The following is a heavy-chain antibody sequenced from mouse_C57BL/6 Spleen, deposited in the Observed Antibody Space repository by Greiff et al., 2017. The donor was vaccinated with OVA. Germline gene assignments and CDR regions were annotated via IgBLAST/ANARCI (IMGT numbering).Heavy chain of an antibody. Sequence: SCKASGYTFTSYWMHWVKQRPGRGLEWIGRIDPNSGGTKYNEKFKSKATLTVDKPSSTAYMQLSSLTSEDSAVYYCARPSYYDYDGGYFDYWGQGTTLTVSS. CDR1: GYTFTSYW. D-gene: IGHD2-4*01. V-gene: IGHV1-72*01. J-gene: IGHJ2*01. CDR2: IDPNSGGT. CDR3: ARPSYYDYDGGYFDY.